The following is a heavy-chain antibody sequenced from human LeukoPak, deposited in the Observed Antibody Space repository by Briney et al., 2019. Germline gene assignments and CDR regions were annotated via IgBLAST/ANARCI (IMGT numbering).Heavy chain of an antibody. CDR2: IYYSGST. CDR1: GGSISSYY. J-gene: IGHJ6*03. Sequence: SETLSLTCTVSGGSISSYYWSWLRQPPGKGLEWIGYIYYSGSTNYNPSLKRRVTISVDTSKNHFSLKLSSVTAADTAVYYCATHYDSSGFFIAGGYYYMDVWGKGTTVTVSS. V-gene: IGHV4-59*01. CDR3: ATHYDSSGFFIAGGYYYMDV. D-gene: IGHD3-22*01.